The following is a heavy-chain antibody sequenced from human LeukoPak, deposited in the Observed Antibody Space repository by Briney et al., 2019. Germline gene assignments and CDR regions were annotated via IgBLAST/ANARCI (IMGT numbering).Heavy chain of an antibody. D-gene: IGHD3-9*01. Sequence: SLKVSCKASGGTFSSYAISWVRQAPGQGLEWMGGIIPIFGTANYAQKFQGRVTITADESTSTAYMELSSLRSEDTAVYYCARPQNYDILTGYYEFDYWGQGTLVTVSS. V-gene: IGHV1-69*13. CDR2: IIPIFGTA. J-gene: IGHJ4*02. CDR3: ARPQNYDILTGYYEFDY. CDR1: GGTFSSYA.